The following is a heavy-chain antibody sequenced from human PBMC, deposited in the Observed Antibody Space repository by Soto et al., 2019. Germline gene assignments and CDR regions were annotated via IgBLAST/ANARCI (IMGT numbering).Heavy chain of an antibody. D-gene: IGHD3-22*01. CDR1: GYTFTGYY. CDR2: INPNSGGT. V-gene: IGHV1-2*02. J-gene: IGHJ4*02. Sequence: ASVKVSCKASGYTFTGYYMHWVRQAPGQGLEWMGWINPNSGGTNYAQKFQGRVTMTRDTSISTAYMELSRLRSDDTAVYYCARDRYYDSSGSFDYWGQGTLVTVPS. CDR3: ARDRYYDSSGSFDY.